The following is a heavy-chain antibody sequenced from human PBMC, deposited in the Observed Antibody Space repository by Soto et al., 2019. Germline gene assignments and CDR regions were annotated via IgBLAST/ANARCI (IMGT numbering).Heavy chain of an antibody. Sequence: QVQLQESGPGLVKPSETLSLTCTVSGGSISSYYWSWLRQPPGKGLEWIGYIYYSGSTNYNPSLTSRVSISVDTSKNQVALKLSSVTAADTAVYYCAREESVGVPAGIWNYFDYWGQGTLVTVSS. V-gene: IGHV4-59*12. CDR3: AREESVGVPAGIWNYFDY. CDR2: IYYSGST. D-gene: IGHD2-2*01. J-gene: IGHJ4*02. CDR1: GGSISSYY.